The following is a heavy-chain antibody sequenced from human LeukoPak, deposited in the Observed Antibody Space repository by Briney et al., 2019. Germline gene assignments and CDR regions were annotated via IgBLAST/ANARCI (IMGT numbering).Heavy chain of an antibody. Sequence: GGSLRLSCAASGFTFSSYGMHWVRQAPGKGLEWVAVISYDGSNKYYADSVKGRFTISRDNSKNTLYLQMNSLRAEDTAVYYCARVSKQLVPVYWGQGTLVTVSS. CDR3: ARVSKQLVPVY. CDR2: ISYDGSNK. V-gene: IGHV3-30*03. J-gene: IGHJ4*02. D-gene: IGHD6-6*01. CDR1: GFTFSSYG.